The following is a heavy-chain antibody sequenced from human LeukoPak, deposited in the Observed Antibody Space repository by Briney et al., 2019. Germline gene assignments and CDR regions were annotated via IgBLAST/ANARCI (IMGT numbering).Heavy chain of an antibody. CDR2: INPNSGGT. Sequence: GASLKVSCKASGYTFTGYYMHWVRQAPGQGLEWMGWINPNSGGTKYAQKFQGWVTMTRDTSISTAYMELSRLRSDDTAVYYGAREGVVPDNDDYYYGMDVWGKGTTVTVSS. CDR1: GYTFTGYY. CDR3: AREGVVPDNDDYYYGMDV. J-gene: IGHJ6*04. V-gene: IGHV1-2*04. D-gene: IGHD2-2*01.